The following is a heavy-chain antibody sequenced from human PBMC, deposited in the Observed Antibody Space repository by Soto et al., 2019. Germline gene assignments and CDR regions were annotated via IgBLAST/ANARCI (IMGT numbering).Heavy chain of an antibody. CDR3: ARAFSRITIFGALKHFAY. J-gene: IGHJ4*02. CDR1: GYTFTSYG. Sequence: GASVKVSCKASGYTFTSYGISWVRQAPGQGLEWMGWISAYNGNTNYAQKLQGRVTMTTDTSTSTAYMELRSLRSDDTAVYYCARAFSRITIFGALKHFAYWGQGTLVPVSS. V-gene: IGHV1-18*01. D-gene: IGHD3-3*01. CDR2: ISAYNGNT.